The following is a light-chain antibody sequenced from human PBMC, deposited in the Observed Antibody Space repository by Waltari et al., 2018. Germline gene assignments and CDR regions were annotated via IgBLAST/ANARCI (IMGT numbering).Light chain of an antibody. J-gene: IGLJ2*01. CDR2: GNH. Sequence: QSALTQPASASGTPGERVTISCSGSSYKLGGNSVNWYQHIPGTAPQLLIHGNHQRPSGVPDRFSGSKSGTSASLVISGLQSEDEADYYCASWDDRLTGGVVFGGGTKLTVL. V-gene: IGLV1-44*01. CDR1: SYKLGGNS. CDR3: ASWDDRLTGGVV.